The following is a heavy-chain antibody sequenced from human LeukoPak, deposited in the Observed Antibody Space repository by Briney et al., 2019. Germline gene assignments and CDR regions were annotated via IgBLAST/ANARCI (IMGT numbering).Heavy chain of an antibody. CDR3: ARNPTGFDP. Sequence: SETLSLTCTVSGGSISSYCWSWIRQPPGKGLEWIGYIFYSGSTNYNPSLKSRVTISVDTSKNQFSLKLSSVTAADTAVYYCARNPTGFDPWGQGTLVTVSS. D-gene: IGHD4-17*01. V-gene: IGHV4-59*01. J-gene: IGHJ5*02. CDR1: GGSISSYC. CDR2: IFYSGST.